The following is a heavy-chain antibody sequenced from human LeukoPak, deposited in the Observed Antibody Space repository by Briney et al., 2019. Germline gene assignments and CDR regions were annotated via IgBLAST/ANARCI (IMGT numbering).Heavy chain of an antibody. CDR3: ARRRVVVASTDGASGAFDI. J-gene: IGHJ3*02. V-gene: IGHV4-31*03. Sequence: SETLSLTCTVSGGSISSGGYYWSWIRQHPGKGLEWIGYIYYSGSTYYNPSLRSRVTISVDMSKNQFSLRLRSVTAADTAVYFCARRRVVVASTDGASGAFDIWGQGTMVTVSS. CDR1: GGSISSGGYY. D-gene: IGHD2-15*01. CDR2: IYYSGST.